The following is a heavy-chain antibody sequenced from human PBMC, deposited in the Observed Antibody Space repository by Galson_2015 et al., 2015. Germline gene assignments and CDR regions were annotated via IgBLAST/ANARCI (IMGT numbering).Heavy chain of an antibody. D-gene: IGHD4/OR15-4a*01. CDR3: ATQTSMVTAGYFHH. J-gene: IGHJ1*01. CDR2: INPGDSDT. CDR1: GYSFTTYW. V-gene: IGHV5-51*01. Sequence: QSGAEVKKPGESLKISCKTSGYSFTTYWIGWVRQMPGKGLEWMGIINPGDSDTRYSPPFQGQVTFSADKSISTAYLQWSSLKASDTAIYYCATQTSMVTAGYFHHWGQGTLITVSS.